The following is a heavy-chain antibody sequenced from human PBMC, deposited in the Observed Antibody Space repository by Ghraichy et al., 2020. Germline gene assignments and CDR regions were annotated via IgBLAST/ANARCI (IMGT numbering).Heavy chain of an antibody. D-gene: IGHD3-3*01. V-gene: IGHV4-4*02. CDR2: IYHGGTT. CDR1: GGSVSGTNW. J-gene: IGHJ4*02. CDR3: ARDWRPAYVPSLDH. Sequence: SETLSLTCTVSGGSVSGTNWWTWVRQPPGKGLEWIGEIYHGGTTNYNPSLLSRVTISMDKSKNQFSLRLTSVTAADTAVYYCARDWRPAYVPSLDHWGQGTLVTVSS.